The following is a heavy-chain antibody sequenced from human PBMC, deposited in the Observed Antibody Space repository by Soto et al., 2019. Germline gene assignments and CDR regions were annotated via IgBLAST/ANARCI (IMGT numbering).Heavy chain of an antibody. D-gene: IGHD1-26*01. CDR3: TRDQGGSYDSWFDP. J-gene: IGHJ5*02. CDR1: FTFSMYS. CDR2: ISSGGAYI. V-gene: IGHV3-21*01. Sequence: ESGGGLVQPGGSLRLSCNFTFSMYSMDWVRQAPGKGLAWVASISSGGAYIKYADSVKGRFTISRDNAKNSVSLQMNSLRVDDTAVYFCTRDQGGSYDSWFDPWGQGTLVTVSS.